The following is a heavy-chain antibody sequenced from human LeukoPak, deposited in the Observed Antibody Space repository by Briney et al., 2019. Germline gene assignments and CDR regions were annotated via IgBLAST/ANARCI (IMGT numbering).Heavy chain of an antibody. V-gene: IGHV6-1*01. J-gene: IGHJ4*02. CDR3: ARGGLPLITMALIPYYFDY. CDR2: TYYRSKWYL. Sequence: SQTLSLTCAISGDSVSSNAAAWNWIRQSPSRGLEWLGRTYYRSKWYLDYAVSVKSRITINPDASMNQFSLHLHSVTPDDTAVYYCARGGLPLITMALIPYYFDYWGQGTLVTVSS. CDR1: GDSVSSNAAA. D-gene: IGHD3-10*01.